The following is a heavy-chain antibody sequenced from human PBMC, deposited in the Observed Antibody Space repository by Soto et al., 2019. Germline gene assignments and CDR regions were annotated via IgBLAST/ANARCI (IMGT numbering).Heavy chain of an antibody. J-gene: IGHJ4*02. Sequence: SETLSLTCTVSGGSISSYYWTWVRQPPGKGLEWIGYIHYSGSTNYNPSLKSRVTISVDTSKNQFSLNLSFVTAADTAVYYCARRYCGGGTCYSGFDYWGQGTLVTVSS. CDR1: GGSISSYY. CDR3: ARRYCGGGTCYSGFDY. V-gene: IGHV4-59*08. CDR2: IHYSGST. D-gene: IGHD2-15*01.